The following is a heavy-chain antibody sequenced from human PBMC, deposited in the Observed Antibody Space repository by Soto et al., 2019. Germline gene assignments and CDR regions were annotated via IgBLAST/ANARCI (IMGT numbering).Heavy chain of an antibody. CDR1: GFTFSSYW. CDR3: ARKYYDFWSGYYKGEAEDAFDI. CDR2: IKQDGSEK. Sequence: EVQLVESGGGLVQPGGSLRLSCAASGFTFSSYWMSWVRQAPGKGLEWVANIKQDGSEKYYVDSVKGRFTISRDNAKNSLYLQMNSLRAEDTAVYYCARKYYDFWSGYYKGEAEDAFDIWGQGTMVTVSS. J-gene: IGHJ3*02. V-gene: IGHV3-7*01. D-gene: IGHD3-3*01.